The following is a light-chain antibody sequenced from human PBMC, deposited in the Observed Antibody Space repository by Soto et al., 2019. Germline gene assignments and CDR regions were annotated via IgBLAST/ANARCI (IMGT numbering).Light chain of an antibody. V-gene: IGLV1-44*01. CDR3: ATWDERLNARGV. Sequence: QSVLTQTPSASGTPGQTVTISCSGSRSNIGNNAVSWYQQFPGTAPKLLIYNNNQRPSGVPDRFSGSKSGTSASLAISGLQSEDEGDYYCATWDERLNARGVFGGRTQLTVL. J-gene: IGLJ3*02. CDR2: NNN. CDR1: RSNIGNNA.